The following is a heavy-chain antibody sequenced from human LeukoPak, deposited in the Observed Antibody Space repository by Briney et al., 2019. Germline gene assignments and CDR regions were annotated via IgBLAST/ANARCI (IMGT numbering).Heavy chain of an antibody. CDR2: INPNSGGT. D-gene: IGHD2-15*01. Sequence: ASVTVSCKASGYTFTGYHMHWVRQAPGQGLEWMGWINPNSGGTNYAQKFQGRVTMTRDTSISTAYMELSRLRSDDTAVYYCARDRGGSRTEYYYYGMDVWGQGTTVTVSS. CDR3: ARDRGGSRTEYYYYGMDV. V-gene: IGHV1-2*02. J-gene: IGHJ6*02. CDR1: GYTFTGYH.